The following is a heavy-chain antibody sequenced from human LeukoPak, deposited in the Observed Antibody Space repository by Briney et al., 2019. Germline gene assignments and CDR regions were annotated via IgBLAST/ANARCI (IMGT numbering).Heavy chain of an antibody. J-gene: IGHJ4*02. CDR2: INHSGST. Sequence: SETLSLTCAVYGGSFSGYYWSWIRRPPGKGLEWIGEINHSGSTNYNPPLKSRVTISVDTSKNQFSLKLSSVTAADTAVYYCARWVLTGYYVDYWGQGTLVTVSS. V-gene: IGHV4-34*01. CDR3: ARWVLTGYYVDY. D-gene: IGHD3-9*01. CDR1: GGSFSGYY.